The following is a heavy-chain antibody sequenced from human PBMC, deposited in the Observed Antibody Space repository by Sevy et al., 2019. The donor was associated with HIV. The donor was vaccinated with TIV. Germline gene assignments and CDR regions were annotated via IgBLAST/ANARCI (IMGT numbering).Heavy chain of an antibody. V-gene: IGHV3-53*01. D-gene: IGHD1-26*01. CDR1: GFTVSSNY. J-gene: IGHJ4*02. CDR3: ARDLVGADLDY. CDR2: IYSGGST. Sequence: GGSLRLSCVASGFTVSSNYMSWVRQAPGKGLEWVSVIYSGGSTYYADSVKGRFTISRDNSKNTLYLQMNSLRAEDTAVYYCARDLVGADLDYWGQGTLVTVSS.